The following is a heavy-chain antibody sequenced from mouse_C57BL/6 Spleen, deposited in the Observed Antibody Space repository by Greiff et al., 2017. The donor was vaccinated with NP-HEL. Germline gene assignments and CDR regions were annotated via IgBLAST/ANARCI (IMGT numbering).Heavy chain of an antibody. CDR3: ARHIDSSGYGHYYAIDY. CDR2: ISSGGSYT. V-gene: IGHV5-6*01. Sequence: EVKVVESGGDLVKPGGSLKLSCAASGFTFSSYGMSWVRQTPDKRLEWVATISSGGSYTYYPDSVKGRFTISRDNAKNTLYLQMSSLKSEDTAMYYCARHIDSSGYGHYYAIDYWGQGTSVTVSS. CDR1: GFTFSSYG. D-gene: IGHD3-2*02. J-gene: IGHJ4*01.